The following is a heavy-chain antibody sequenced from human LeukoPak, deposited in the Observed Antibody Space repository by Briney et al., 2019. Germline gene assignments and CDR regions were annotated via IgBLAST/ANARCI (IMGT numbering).Heavy chain of an antibody. V-gene: IGHV3-11*04. CDR3: ARVGRSYFDY. Sequence: GGSLRLSCAASGFTVSNNYMSWVRQAPGKGLEWVSYISSSGSAIYYADSVKGRFTISRDNAKNSLYLQMNSLRAEDTAVYYWARVGRSYFDYWGQGTLATVSS. J-gene: IGHJ4*02. CDR2: ISSSGSAI. D-gene: IGHD3-10*01. CDR1: GFTVSNNY.